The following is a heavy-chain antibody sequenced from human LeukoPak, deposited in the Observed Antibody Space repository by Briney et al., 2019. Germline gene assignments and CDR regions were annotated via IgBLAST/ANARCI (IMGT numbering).Heavy chain of an antibody. CDR2: IYYSGST. D-gene: IGHD2-2*01. J-gene: IGHJ6*03. CDR1: GGSICSSTYY. CDR3: ARDNKSQLRIYYYYYMDV. V-gene: IGHV4-39*07. Sequence: SETLSLTCTVSGGSICSSTYYWGWIRQPPGKGLEWIGSIYYSGSTYYNPSLKSRVTISVDTSKNQFSLKLSSVTAADTAVYYCARDNKSQLRIYYYYYMDVWGKGTTVTVSS.